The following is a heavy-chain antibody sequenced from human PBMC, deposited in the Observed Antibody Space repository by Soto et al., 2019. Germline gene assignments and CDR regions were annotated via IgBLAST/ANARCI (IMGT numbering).Heavy chain of an antibody. D-gene: IGHD2-21*02. J-gene: IGHJ3*02. Sequence: GAYMKVSRKCSGDAFSSYAICWERQDRGPWLWWVGGIIPIFGTANYAQKFQGRVTITADESTSTAYMGLSSLRSEDTAVYYCASPYHSTYCGGDCYPHDAFDIWGQGTMVTVSS. CDR2: IIPIFGTA. V-gene: IGHV1-69*01. CDR3: ASPYHSTYCGGDCYPHDAFDI. CDR1: GDAFSSYA.